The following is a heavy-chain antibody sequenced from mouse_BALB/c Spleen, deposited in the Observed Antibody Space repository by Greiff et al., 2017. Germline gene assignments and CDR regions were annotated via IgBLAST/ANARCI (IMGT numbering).Heavy chain of an antibody. CDR2: IWAGGST. Sequence: VKVVESGPGLVAPSQSLSITCTVSGFSLTSYGVHWVRQPPGKGLEWLGVIWAGGSTNYNSALMSRLSISKDNSKSQVFLKMNSLQTDDTAMYYCARRGSSLAMDYWGQGTSVTVSS. CDR1: GFSLTSYG. D-gene: IGHD1-3*01. V-gene: IGHV2-9*02. J-gene: IGHJ4*01. CDR3: ARRGSSLAMDY.